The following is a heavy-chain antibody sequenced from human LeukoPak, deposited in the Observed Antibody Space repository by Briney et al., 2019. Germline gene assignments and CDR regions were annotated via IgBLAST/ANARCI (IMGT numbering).Heavy chain of an antibody. D-gene: IGHD3-22*01. CDR3: ARDERYDSSGYPFDY. CDR2: INPNNGGT. CDR1: GGTFSSYA. V-gene: IGHV1-2*02. J-gene: IGHJ4*02. Sequence: GSVKVSCKASGGTFSSYAISWVRRAPGQGLEWMGWINPNNGGTKYAQKFQDRVTMTRDTSISTAYMELSRLRSDDTAVYYCARDERYDSSGYPFDYWGQGTLVTVSS.